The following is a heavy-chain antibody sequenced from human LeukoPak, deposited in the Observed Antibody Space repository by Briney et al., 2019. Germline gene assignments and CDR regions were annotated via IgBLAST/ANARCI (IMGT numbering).Heavy chain of an antibody. J-gene: IGHJ2*01. Sequence: GGSLRLSCAASGFTFSSYGMHWVRQAPGKGLEWVAVIWYDGSNKYYPDSVQGRFTISRDNSKNTLYLQVDSLRAEDTAVYYCARDRSMSGWYIDLWGRGTLVTVSS. CDR3: ARDRSMSGWYIDL. CDR2: IWYDGSNK. D-gene: IGHD2/OR15-2a*01. CDR1: GFTFSSYG. V-gene: IGHV3-33*01.